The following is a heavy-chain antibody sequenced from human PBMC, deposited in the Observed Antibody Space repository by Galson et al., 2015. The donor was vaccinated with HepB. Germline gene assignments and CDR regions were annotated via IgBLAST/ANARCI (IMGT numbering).Heavy chain of an antibody. V-gene: IGHV1-2*02. Sequence: SVKVSCKASGYTFIGYYIHWVRQAPGQGLEWLGWINPKSGATYYSQTFQDRVTMTRDTSISTAYMELNSLTSLDTAVYYCARDLAVTTGLYYYYSGLDVWCQGTTATVSS. J-gene: IGHJ6*02. CDR1: GYTFIGYY. CDR3: ARDLAVTTGLYYYYSGLDV. CDR2: INPKSGAT. D-gene: IGHD4-17*01.